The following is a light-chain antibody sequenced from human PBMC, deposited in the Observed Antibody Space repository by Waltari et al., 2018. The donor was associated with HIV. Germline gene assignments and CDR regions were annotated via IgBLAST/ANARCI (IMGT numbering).Light chain of an antibody. CDR1: SSNIGSNT. V-gene: IGLV1-44*01. Sequence: QSVLTQPPSASGTPGQRVTISCSGSSSNIGSNTVNWYQQLPGTAPRLLIYSNNHRPSGVPDRFSVSKSGTSASLAISGLQSEDEADYYCAAWDDSLSGLVVFGGGTKLTVL. CDR3: AAWDDSLSGLVV. CDR2: SNN. J-gene: IGLJ2*01.